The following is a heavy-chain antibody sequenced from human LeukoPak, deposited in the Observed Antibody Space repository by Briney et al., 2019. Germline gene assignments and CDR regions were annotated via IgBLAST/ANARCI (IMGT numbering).Heavy chain of an antibody. V-gene: IGHV3-23*01. D-gene: IGHD7-27*01. CDR1: GFTLSILA. J-gene: IGHJ4*02. CDR3: AKDLSGRYFDY. CDR2: ISGSGGST. Sequence: GQSLRPACPAAGFTLSILAIGWVRQAARKVLGWVSAISGSGGSTYYADSVKGRFTISRDNSNNTLYLQMNSLRAEDTAVYYCAKDLSGRYFDYWGQGTLVTVSS.